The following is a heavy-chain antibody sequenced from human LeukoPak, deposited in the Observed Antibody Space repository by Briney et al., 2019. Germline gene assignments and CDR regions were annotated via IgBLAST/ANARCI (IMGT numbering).Heavy chain of an antibody. J-gene: IGHJ3*02. D-gene: IGHD1-20*01. CDR1: GFTFSTYW. CDR2: IKEDGSEK. CDR3: ARWSITGTNDAFDI. Sequence: AGGSLRLSCAASGFTFSTYWMGWVRQAPGKGLEWVAKIKEDGSEKNYVDSVKGRFTISRDNAKNSLYLQMNSLRAEDTAVYYCARWSITGTNDAFDIWGQGTMVTVSS. V-gene: IGHV3-7*01.